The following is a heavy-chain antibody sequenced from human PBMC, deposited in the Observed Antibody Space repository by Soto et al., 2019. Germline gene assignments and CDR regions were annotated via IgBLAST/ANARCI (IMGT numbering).Heavy chain of an antibody. D-gene: IGHD3-3*01. CDR2: ISAYNGNT. Sequence: ASVKVSCKASGYTFTSYGISWVRQAPGQGLEWMGWISAYNGNTNYAQKLQGRVTMTTDTSTSTAYMELRSLRSDDTAVYYCARVGEYYDFWSGYYGMGGPYYGMDVWGQGTTVTVSS. J-gene: IGHJ6*02. V-gene: IGHV1-18*01. CDR1: GYTFTSYG. CDR3: ARVGEYYDFWSGYYGMGGPYYGMDV.